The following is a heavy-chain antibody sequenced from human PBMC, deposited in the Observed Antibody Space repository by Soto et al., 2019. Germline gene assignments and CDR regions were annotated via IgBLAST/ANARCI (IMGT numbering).Heavy chain of an antibody. D-gene: IGHD1-26*01. CDR3: ARLLIEGYYYYGMDV. V-gene: IGHV4-39*01. CDR2: IYYSGST. J-gene: IGHJ6*02. CDR1: GGSISSGYYY. Sequence: SETLSLTCSASGGSISSGYYYWGWIRQPPGKGLEWIGSIYYSGSTYYNPSLKSRVTISVDTSKNQFSLKLSSVTAADTAVYYCARLLIEGYYYYGMDVWGQGTTVTVSS.